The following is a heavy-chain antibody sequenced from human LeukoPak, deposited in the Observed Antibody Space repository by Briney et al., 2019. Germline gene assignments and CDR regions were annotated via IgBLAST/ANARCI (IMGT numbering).Heavy chain of an antibody. CDR3: ARESGYSQGKGLVY. D-gene: IGHD5-12*01. Sequence: PSETLSLTCTVSGGSISSGDNYWSWIRQPPGKGLEWLGYIYYSGTTYYNPSLMGRVSISPDTSNNQFSLKLTSVTAADTAVYYCARESGYSQGKGLVYWGQGTLVTVSS. V-gene: IGHV4-30-4*08. CDR2: IYYSGTT. CDR1: GGSISSGDNY. J-gene: IGHJ4*02.